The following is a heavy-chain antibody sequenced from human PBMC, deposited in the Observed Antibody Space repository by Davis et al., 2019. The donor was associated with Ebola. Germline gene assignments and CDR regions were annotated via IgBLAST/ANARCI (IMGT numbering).Heavy chain of an antibody. Sequence: PSETLSLTCAVYGGSFSGYYWSWIRQPPGKGLEWIGEINHSGSTNYNPSLKSRVTISVDTSKNQFSLKLSSVTAADTTVYYCAREGDMGYYDSSGYYPLDYWGQGTLVTVSS. V-gene: IGHV4-34*01. D-gene: IGHD3-22*01. J-gene: IGHJ4*02. CDR3: AREGDMGYYDSSGYYPLDY. CDR2: INHSGST. CDR1: GGSFSGYY.